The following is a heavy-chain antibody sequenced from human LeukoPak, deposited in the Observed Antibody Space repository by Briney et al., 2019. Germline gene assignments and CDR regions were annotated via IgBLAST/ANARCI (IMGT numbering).Heavy chain of an antibody. CDR3: ARDQEYDFWSGYPDY. Sequence: GGSLRLSCAASGFTFSSYSMNWVRQAPGKGLEWVSYISSSSSTIYYADSVKGRFTISRDNAKNSLYLQMNSLRAEGTAVYYCARDQEYDFWSGYPDYWGQGTLVTVSS. V-gene: IGHV3-48*01. D-gene: IGHD3-3*01. J-gene: IGHJ4*02. CDR2: ISSSSSTI. CDR1: GFTFSSYS.